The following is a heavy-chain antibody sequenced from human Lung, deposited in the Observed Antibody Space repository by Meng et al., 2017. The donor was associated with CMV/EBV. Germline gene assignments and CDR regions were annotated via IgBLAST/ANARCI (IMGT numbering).Heavy chain of an antibody. V-gene: IGHV3-48*03. CDR3: ARMYSGSRPVDA. CDR2: ISLSEATV. D-gene: IGHD3-10*01. CDR1: GFTFSNYE. J-gene: IGHJ5*02. Sequence: GESLKISCAASGFTFSNYEMHWVRQAPGKGLKWVAYISLSEATVHYADSVKGRFTISRDNAKNFLYLQMNSLRAEDTAVYYCARMYSGSRPVDAWGQGTLVXVSS.